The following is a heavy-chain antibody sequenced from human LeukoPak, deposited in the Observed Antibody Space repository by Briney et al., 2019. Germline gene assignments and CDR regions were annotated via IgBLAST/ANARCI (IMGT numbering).Heavy chain of an antibody. CDR1: GYTFTGYY. Sequence: ASVKVSCKASGYTFTGYYMHWVRQAPGQGLEWMGWINPNSGGTNYAQKFQGRVTMTRDTSTSTAYMELSRLRSDDTAVYYCARVDYYDSSGYYYVLSLFDYWGKGTTVTISS. CDR2: INPNSGGT. CDR3: ARVDYYDSSGYYYVLSLFDY. D-gene: IGHD3-22*01. J-gene: IGHJ6*04. V-gene: IGHV1-2*02.